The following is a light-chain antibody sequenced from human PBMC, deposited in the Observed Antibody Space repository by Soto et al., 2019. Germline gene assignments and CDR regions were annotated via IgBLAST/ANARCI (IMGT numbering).Light chain of an antibody. CDR3: QQYNSYS. J-gene: IGKJ1*01. CDR1: QSISNW. CDR2: KAS. Sequence: DIQMNQSPSTLSASVGDRVTITCRASQSISNWLAWYQQKPGKAPKLLMYKASSLESGVPSRFSGSGSGTEFTLTISSLQPDDFATYYCQQYNSYSFGQGTKVDI. V-gene: IGKV1-5*03.